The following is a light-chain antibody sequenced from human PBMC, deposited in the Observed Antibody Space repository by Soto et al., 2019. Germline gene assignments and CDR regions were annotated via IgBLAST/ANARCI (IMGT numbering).Light chain of an antibody. CDR3: LQHSTYPLT. J-gene: IGKJ1*01. V-gene: IGKV1-17*01. CDR1: QGIRND. Sequence: DIQMTQFPSSLSSSVGDRVTITCRASQGIRNDLGWYQQKPGQAPKRLIYAASSLQSGVPSRFSGSGSGTEFTLAISSLQPEDSATFYCLQHSTYPLTFGQGTKVEIK. CDR2: AAS.